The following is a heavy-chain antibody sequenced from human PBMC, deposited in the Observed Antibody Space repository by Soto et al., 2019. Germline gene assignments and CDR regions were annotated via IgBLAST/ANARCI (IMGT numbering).Heavy chain of an antibody. CDR2: IKEDGSER. CDR1: GFSLSNYF. J-gene: IGHJ6*02. CDR3: ARPRFRGMDV. D-gene: IGHD3-10*01. V-gene: IGHV3-7*03. Sequence: GGSLSLSCVGSGFSLSNYFMSWVRQAPGKGLEWVANIKEDGSERCYVESVKGRFTISRDNAKNSLYLQVNSLRDEDTAVYYCARPRFRGMDVWGQGTTVTVSS.